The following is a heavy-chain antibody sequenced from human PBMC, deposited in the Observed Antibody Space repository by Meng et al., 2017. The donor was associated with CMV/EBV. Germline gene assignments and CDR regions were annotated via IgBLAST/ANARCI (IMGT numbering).Heavy chain of an antibody. CDR2: IYYSGST. CDR1: GGSISSSSYY. D-gene: IGHD4-17*01. V-gene: IGHV4-39*07. CDR3: ARDSSRWVTKYYFDY. J-gene: IGHJ4*02. Sequence: RQLQEAGPGLVKPSETLSLTCTVSGGSISSSSYYWGWIRQPPGKGLEWIGSIYYSGSTYYNPSLKSRVTISVDTSKNQFSLKLSSVTAADTAVYYCARDSSRWVTKYYFDYWGQGTLVTVSS.